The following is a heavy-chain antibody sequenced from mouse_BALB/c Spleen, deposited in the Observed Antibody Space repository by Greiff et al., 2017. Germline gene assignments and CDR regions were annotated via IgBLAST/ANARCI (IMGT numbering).Heavy chain of an antibody. CDR1: GFSLSTSGMG. Sequence: QVTLKVSGPGILQPSQTLSLTCSFSGFSLSTSGMGVGWIRQPSGKGLEWLAHIWWDDDKRYNPALKSRLTISKDTSSNQVFLKIASVDTADTATYYCARVYYYGSSYYAMDYWGQGTSVTVSS. CDR3: ARVYYYGSSYYAMDY. V-gene: IGHV8-8*01. CDR2: IWWDDDK. D-gene: IGHD1-1*01. J-gene: IGHJ4*01.